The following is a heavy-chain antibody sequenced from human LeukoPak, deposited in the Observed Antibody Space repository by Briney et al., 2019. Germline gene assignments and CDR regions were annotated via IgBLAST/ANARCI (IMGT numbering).Heavy chain of an antibody. CDR2: INPNSGGT. CDR3: ARGGGAAAGTLDY. V-gene: IGHV1-2*02. J-gene: IGHJ4*02. Sequence: ASVKVSCKASGYTFTGYYMHWVRQAPGQRLEWMGWINPNSGGTNYAQKFQGRVTMTRDTSISTAYMELSRLRSDDTAVYYCARGGGAAAGTLDYWGQGTLVTVSS. D-gene: IGHD6-13*01. CDR1: GYTFTGYY.